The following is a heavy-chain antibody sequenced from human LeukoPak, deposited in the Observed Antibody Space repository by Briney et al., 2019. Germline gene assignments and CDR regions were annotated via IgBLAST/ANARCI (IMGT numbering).Heavy chain of an antibody. CDR2: ISGSGGST. D-gene: IGHD6-13*01. CDR3: ARGAAAGTVRMIGIDP. V-gene: IGHV3-23*01. J-gene: IGHJ5*02. CDR1: GFTFSSYA. Sequence: PGGSLRLSCAASGFTFSSYAMNWVRQAPGKGLQWVSAISGSGGSTYYADSVKGRFTISRDNAKNSLYLQMNSLRAEDTAVYYCARGAAAGTVRMIGIDPWGQGTLVTVSS.